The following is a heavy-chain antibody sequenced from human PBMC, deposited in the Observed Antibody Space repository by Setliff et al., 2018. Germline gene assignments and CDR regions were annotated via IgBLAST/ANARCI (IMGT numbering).Heavy chain of an antibody. CDR1: GYTFTNFG. J-gene: IGHJ4*02. D-gene: IGHD2-8*02. CDR3: ARVMAVFAIEGLQGGGFDY. CDR2: ISASNGKT. V-gene: IGHV1-18*01. Sequence: ASVKVSCKASGYTFTNFGISWVREAPGQGLEWMGWISASNGKTNYAQMLQGRVTMTTDTSTNTAYMDLGSLRSDDTAFYFCARVMAVFAIEGLQGGGFDYWGQGTLVTVSS.